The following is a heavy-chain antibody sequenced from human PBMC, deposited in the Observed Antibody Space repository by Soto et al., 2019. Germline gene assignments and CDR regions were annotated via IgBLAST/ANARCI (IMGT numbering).Heavy chain of an antibody. CDR2: IDKGGSI. Sequence: QVHLQESGPGLVKPSETLSLTCRVSGGSISNDYWTWIRQPPGKGLEWIGYIDKGGSINYNPSLKSRVTISVDTSNNQFSLKLSSVTAADTAVYYCARAYYDRSGYAVDPWGQGTLVTVSS. V-gene: IGHV4-4*09. CDR1: GGSISNDY. CDR3: ARAYYDRSGYAVDP. J-gene: IGHJ5*02. D-gene: IGHD3-22*01.